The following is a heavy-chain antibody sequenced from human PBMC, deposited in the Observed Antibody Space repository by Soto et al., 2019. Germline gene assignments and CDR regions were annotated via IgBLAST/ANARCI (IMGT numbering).Heavy chain of an antibody. Sequence: EVQLLESGGGLVQPGGSLRLSCAASGFTFNSYAMSWVRQAPGKGLEWVSAISGSGDSTSYADSVKGRFTISRDNSTNTRYLQMNSLRAEDTAVYYCAKEDLERDYVDYWGQGTLVTVSS. CDR2: ISGSGDST. D-gene: IGHD1-1*01. CDR1: GFTFNSYA. CDR3: AKEDLERDYVDY. V-gene: IGHV3-23*01. J-gene: IGHJ4*02.